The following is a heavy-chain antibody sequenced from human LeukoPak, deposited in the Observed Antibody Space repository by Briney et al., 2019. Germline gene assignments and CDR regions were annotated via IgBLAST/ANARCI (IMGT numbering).Heavy chain of an antibody. J-gene: IGHJ4*02. CDR1: GFTFSNND. D-gene: IGHD2-15*01. CDR2: ISARGGST. V-gene: IGHV3-23*01. CDR3: AKRYCSGDRCFFDY. Sequence: TGGSLRLSCAASGFTFSNNDMHWVRQAPGKGLEWVSVISARGGSTSYADSVKGRFTISGDNSKNTLYLQMNSLRAEDTAVYYCAKRYCSGDRCFFDYWGQGTLVTVSS.